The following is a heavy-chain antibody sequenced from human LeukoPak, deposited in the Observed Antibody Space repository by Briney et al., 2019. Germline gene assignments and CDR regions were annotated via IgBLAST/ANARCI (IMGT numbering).Heavy chain of an antibody. V-gene: IGHV4-59*01. Sequence: SETLSLTCTVSGGSISSYYWSWLRQPPGKGLEWIGYIYYSGSTNYNPSLKSRVTISVDTSKNQFSLKLSSVTAADTAVYYCARGSSSWPWFDPWGQGTLVTVSS. J-gene: IGHJ5*02. CDR1: GGSISSYY. CDR3: ARGSSSWPWFDP. D-gene: IGHD6-13*01. CDR2: IYYSGST.